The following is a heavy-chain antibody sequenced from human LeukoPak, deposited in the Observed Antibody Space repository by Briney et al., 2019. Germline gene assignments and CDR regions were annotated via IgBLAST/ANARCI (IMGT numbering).Heavy chain of an antibody. CDR3: ARGVVVVAATSGSYYYYGMDV. CDR1: GGTFSSYA. J-gene: IGHJ6*02. D-gene: IGHD2-15*01. CDR2: IISILGTA. V-gene: IGHV1-69*04. Sequence: GASVKVSCKASGGTFSSYAISWVRQAPGQGLEWMGRIISILGTANYAQKFQGRVTITADKSTSTAYMELSSLRSEDTAVYYCARGVVVVAATSGSYYYYGMDVWGQGTTVTVSS.